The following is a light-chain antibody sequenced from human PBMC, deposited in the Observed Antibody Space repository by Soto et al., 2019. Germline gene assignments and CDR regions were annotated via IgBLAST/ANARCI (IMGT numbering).Light chain of an antibody. V-gene: IGLV2-14*01. J-gene: IGLJ2*01. CDR1: SSDVGGYNY. Sequence: QSALTQPASVSGSPGQSITISCTGTSSDVGGYNYISWYQQHPGKVPKLLIYEVNNRPSGVSNRFYGSKSGNTASLTISGLQAEDEADYYCSSFTTSSNRIFGGGTKLTVL. CDR2: EVN. CDR3: SSFTTSSNRI.